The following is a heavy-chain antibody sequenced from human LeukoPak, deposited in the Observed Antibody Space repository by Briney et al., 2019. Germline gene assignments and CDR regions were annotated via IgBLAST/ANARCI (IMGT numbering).Heavy chain of an antibody. V-gene: IGHV1-2*04. CDR2: INPNSGGT. CDR3: ARVAFSGSYSFDY. D-gene: IGHD1-26*01. Sequence: ASVKVTCKASGYTFTGYYMHWVRQAPGQGLEWMGWINPNSGGTNYAQKFQGWVTMTRDTSISTAYMELSRLRSDDTAVYYCARVAFSGSYSFDYWGQGTLVTVSS. CDR1: GYTFTGYY. J-gene: IGHJ4*02.